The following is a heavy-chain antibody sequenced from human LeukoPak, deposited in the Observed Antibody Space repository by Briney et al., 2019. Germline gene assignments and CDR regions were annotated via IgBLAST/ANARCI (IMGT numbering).Heavy chain of an antibody. Sequence: ASVKASCKASGYTFTAYYMHWVRQAPGQGLEWMGWTNPNSGGTNYAQKFQGRVTMTRDTSITTAYMELSRLTSDDTAVYYCVRESDCGGNCYDSWGQGTLVTVSS. CDR1: GYTFTAYY. J-gene: IGHJ4*02. V-gene: IGHV1-2*02. D-gene: IGHD2-21*02. CDR2: TNPNSGGT. CDR3: VRESDCGGNCYDS.